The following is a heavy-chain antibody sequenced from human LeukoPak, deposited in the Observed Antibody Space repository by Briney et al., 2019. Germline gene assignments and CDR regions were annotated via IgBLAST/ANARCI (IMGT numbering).Heavy chain of an antibody. V-gene: IGHV1-46*01. CDR2: INPSGGST. D-gene: IGHD4-11*01. CDR1: GYTFTSYY. CDR3: ARAPLQDYYYYYYMDV. J-gene: IGHJ6*03. Sequence: RAPVKVSCKASGYTFTSYYMHWVRQAPGQGLEWMGIINPSGGSTSYAQKFQGRVTMTRDMSTSTVYMELSSLRSEDTAVYYCARAPLQDYYYYYYMDVWGKGTTVTVSS.